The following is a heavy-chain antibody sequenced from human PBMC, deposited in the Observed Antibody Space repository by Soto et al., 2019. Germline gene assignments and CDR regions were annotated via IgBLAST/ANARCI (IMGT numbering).Heavy chain of an antibody. V-gene: IGHV3-64*01. Sequence: GGSLSLSCAASGFTFSSYGMHWVRQAPGKGLEYVSGTRHRGSSTYYANSVKGRFTISRDNSKNTLYLQMGSLRPEAMAVYYCVRDPFVHDAFDFWGQGTMVTVSS. J-gene: IGHJ3*01. CDR2: TRHRGSST. CDR1: GFTFSSYG. CDR3: VRDPFVHDAFDF.